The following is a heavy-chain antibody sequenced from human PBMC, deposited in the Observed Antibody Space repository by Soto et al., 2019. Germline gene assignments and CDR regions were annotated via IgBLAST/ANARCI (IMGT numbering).Heavy chain of an antibody. CDR3: ARDRVYCSGGSCYGKLFDY. V-gene: IGHV4-34*01. J-gene: IGHJ4*02. CDR1: GGSFSGYY. CDR2: INHSGST. D-gene: IGHD2-15*01. Sequence: PSETLSLTCAVYGGSFSGYYWTWIRQPPGTGLEWIGEINHSGSTNYNPSLKSRVTISVDTSKNQFSLKLSSVTAADTAVYYCARDRVYCSGGSCYGKLFDYWGQGTLVTVSS.